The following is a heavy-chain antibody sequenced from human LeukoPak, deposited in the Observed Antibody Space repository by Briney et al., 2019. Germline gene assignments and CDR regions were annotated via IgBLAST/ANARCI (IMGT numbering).Heavy chain of an antibody. V-gene: IGHV3-21*01. CDR2: ISSSSSYI. J-gene: IGHJ5*02. CDR3: ARDLEYCSGGSCYDWFDP. Sequence: PGGSLRLSCAASGFTFSSYSMNWVRQAPGKGPEWVSSISSSSSYIYYADSVKGRFTISRDNAKNSLYLQMNSLRAEDTAVYYCARDLEYCSGGSCYDWFDPWGQGTLVTVSS. CDR1: GFTFSSYS. D-gene: IGHD2-15*01.